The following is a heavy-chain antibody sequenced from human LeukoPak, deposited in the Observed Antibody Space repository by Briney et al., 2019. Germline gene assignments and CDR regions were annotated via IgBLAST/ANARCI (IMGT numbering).Heavy chain of an antibody. CDR3: VRARVTRGLGY. V-gene: IGHV3-30*01. CDR1: GFTFRHYS. J-gene: IGHJ4*02. Sequence: GGSLRPSCAASGFTFRHYSMHWVRQAPGKGLEWVAVVSFDGKIEYYADSVKGRFSISRDNSNSTLYLQMDSLRPDDTGLYYCVRARVTRGLGYWGQGTPVTVS. CDR2: VSFDGKIE. D-gene: IGHD3-16*01.